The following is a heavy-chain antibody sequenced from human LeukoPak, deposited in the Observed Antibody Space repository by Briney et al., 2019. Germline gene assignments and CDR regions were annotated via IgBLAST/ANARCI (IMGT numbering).Heavy chain of an antibody. CDR3: ATGVLSGPRTDAFDV. CDR1: GYTFTSPY. V-gene: IGHV1-8*01. CDR2: MKPDSGNA. J-gene: IGHJ3*01. Sequence: ASVKVSCKASGYTFTSPYINWVRQATGQGLEWMGWMKPDSGNAGYAQKFQGRVTMTRGISISTAYMDLSSLRSDDTAVYYCATGVLSGPRTDAFDVWGQGTMVTVSS. D-gene: IGHD5-12*01.